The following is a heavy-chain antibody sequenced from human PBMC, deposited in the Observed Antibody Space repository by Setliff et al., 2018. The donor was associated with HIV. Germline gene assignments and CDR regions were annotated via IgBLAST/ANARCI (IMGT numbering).Heavy chain of an antibody. V-gene: IGHV1-69*10. D-gene: IGHD5-12*01. CDR1: GGTFSSYA. CDR3: ARDRRDGLYYHGMDV. Sequence: SVKVSCKASGGTFSSYAISWVRQAPGQGLEWMGGIIPILGIANYAQKFQGRVTITADKSTSTAYMELSSLRSEDTAVYYCARDRRDGLYYHGMDVWGQGTTVTVSS. J-gene: IGHJ6*02. CDR2: IIPILGIA.